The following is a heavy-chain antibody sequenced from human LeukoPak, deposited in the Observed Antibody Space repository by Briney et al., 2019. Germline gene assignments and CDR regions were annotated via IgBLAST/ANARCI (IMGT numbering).Heavy chain of an antibody. Sequence: ASVKVSCKASGYTFTSYGISGVRQAPGQGLEWMGWISAYNGNTNYAQKLQGRVTMSTDTSTSTAYMELTTLRSDNTAVYYCARAASSYCSSTSCSPRINRFDPCGEGTLVTVSS. V-gene: IGHV1-18*01. J-gene: IGHJ5*02. D-gene: IGHD2-2*01. CDR2: ISAYNGNT. CDR3: ARAASSYCSSTSCSPRINRFDP. CDR1: GYTFTSYG.